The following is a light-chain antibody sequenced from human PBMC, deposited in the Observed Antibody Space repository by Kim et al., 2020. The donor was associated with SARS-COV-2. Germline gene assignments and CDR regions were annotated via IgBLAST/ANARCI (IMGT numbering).Light chain of an antibody. CDR3: QAWDSSTAFWV. Sequence: SYELTQPPSVSVSPGQTASITCSGDKLGDKYACWYQQKPGQSPVLVIYQDSKRPSGIPERFSGSNSGNTATLTISGTQAMDEADYYCQAWDSSTAFWVFCGGTRLTVL. CDR1: KLGDKY. V-gene: IGLV3-1*01. CDR2: QDS. J-gene: IGLJ3*02.